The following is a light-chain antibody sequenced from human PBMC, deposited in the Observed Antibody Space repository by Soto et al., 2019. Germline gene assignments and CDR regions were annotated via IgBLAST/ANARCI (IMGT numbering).Light chain of an antibody. Sequence: QSVLTQPPSASGAPGQRVTISCTGTSPNIGAFKYVPWYHQFPGKAPKLIIYDVSKRPAGVPDRFSCSKSGNSASLTVAGLHAEEEADYYCTSYVGSDIWVFGGGTKLTVL. J-gene: IGLJ3*02. CDR1: SPNIGAFKY. CDR2: DVS. V-gene: IGLV2-8*01. CDR3: TSYVGSDIWV.